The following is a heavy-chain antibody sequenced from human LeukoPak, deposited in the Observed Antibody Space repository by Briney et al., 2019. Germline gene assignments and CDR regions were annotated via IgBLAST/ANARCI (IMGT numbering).Heavy chain of an antibody. CDR3: ARGATPYYYYYGMDV. D-gene: IGHD5-12*01. CDR1: GYTFTGYY. J-gene: IGHJ6*02. CDR2: INPNSGGT. V-gene: IGHV1-2*04. Sequence: GASVKVSCKASGYTFTGYYMHWVRQAPGQGLEWMGWINPNSGGTNYAQKFQGWVTMTRDTSISTAYMELSRLRSDDTAVYYCARGATPYYYYYGMDVWGQGTTVTVSS.